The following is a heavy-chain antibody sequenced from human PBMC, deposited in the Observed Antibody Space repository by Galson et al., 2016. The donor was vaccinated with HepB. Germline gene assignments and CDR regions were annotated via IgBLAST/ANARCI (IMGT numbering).Heavy chain of an antibody. V-gene: IGHV3-23*01. CDR3: AKEHSGYFDY. Sequence: SLRLSCAASGFTFSTHALNWVRQAPGKGLEWVSAISDSGGSTYYADSVKGRFTISRDKSKNTLYLQMSSLRAEDTAVYYCAKEHSGYFDYWGQGTLVTVSS. J-gene: IGHJ4*02. CDR2: ISDSGGST. D-gene: IGHD6-19*01. CDR1: GFTFSTHA.